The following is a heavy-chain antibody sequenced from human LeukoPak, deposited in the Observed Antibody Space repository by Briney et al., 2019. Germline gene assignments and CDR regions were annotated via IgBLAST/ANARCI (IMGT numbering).Heavy chain of an antibody. CDR3: ARYDGFDWRPVDY. CDR1: GFTFSSYA. Sequence: GRSLRLSCAASGFTFSSYAMHWVRQAPGKGLEWVAVISYDGSNKYYADSVKGRFTISRDNARNSLYLQMNSLRAEDTAVYYCARYDGFDWRPVDYWGQGTLVTVSS. J-gene: IGHJ4*02. V-gene: IGHV3-30*04. CDR2: ISYDGSNK. D-gene: IGHD3-9*01.